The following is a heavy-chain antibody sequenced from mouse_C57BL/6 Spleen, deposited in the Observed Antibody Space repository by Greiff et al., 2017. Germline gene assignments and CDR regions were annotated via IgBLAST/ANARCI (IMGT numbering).Heavy chain of an antibody. V-gene: IGHV1-18*01. D-gene: IGHD2-3*01. Sequence: EVQLQESGPELVKPGASVKIPCKASGYTFTDYNMDWVKQSHGKSLEWIGDINPNNGGTIYNQKFKGKATLTVDKSSSPAYMELRSLTSEDTAVYYCARKEGDGYYYFDYWGQGTTLTVSS. CDR2: INPNNGGT. CDR3: ARKEGDGYYYFDY. J-gene: IGHJ2*01. CDR1: GYTFTDYN.